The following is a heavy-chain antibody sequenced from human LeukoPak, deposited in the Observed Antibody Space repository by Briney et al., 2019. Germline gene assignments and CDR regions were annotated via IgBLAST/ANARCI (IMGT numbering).Heavy chain of an antibody. Sequence: ASVKVSCKASGYTFTSYAMHWVRQAPGQRLEWMGWINAGNGNTKYSQKFRGRVTITRDTSASTAYMELSSLRSEDTAVYYCARVEWLPGNAFDIWGQGKMVTVSS. V-gene: IGHV1-3*01. CDR2: INAGNGNT. D-gene: IGHD5-24*01. CDR3: ARVEWLPGNAFDI. CDR1: GYTFTSYA. J-gene: IGHJ3*02.